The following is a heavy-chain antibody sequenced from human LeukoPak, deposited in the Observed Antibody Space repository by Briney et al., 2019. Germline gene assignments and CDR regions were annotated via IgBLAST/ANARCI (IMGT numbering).Heavy chain of an antibody. Sequence: ASVKVSCKASGYTFTGYYMHWVRQAPGQGLEWMGIINPSGGSTSYAQKFQGRVTMTRDTSTSTVYMELSSLRSEDTAVYYCARVTTRYDILTGYQQNWFDPWGQGTLVTVSS. CDR2: INPSGGST. D-gene: IGHD3-9*01. CDR3: ARVTTRYDILTGYQQNWFDP. V-gene: IGHV1-46*01. J-gene: IGHJ5*02. CDR1: GYTFTGYY.